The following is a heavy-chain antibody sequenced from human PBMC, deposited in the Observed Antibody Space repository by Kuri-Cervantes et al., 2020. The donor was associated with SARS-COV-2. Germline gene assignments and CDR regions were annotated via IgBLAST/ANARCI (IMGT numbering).Heavy chain of an antibody. V-gene: IGHV3-21*01. CDR1: GFTFSSYS. Sequence: LSLTCAASGFTFSSYSMNWVRQAPGKGLEWVSSISSSSSYIYYADSVKGRFTISRDNAKNSLYLQMNSLRAEDTAVYYCARLGAARKSYYYYYMDVWGKGTTVTVSS. CDR2: ISSSSSYI. J-gene: IGHJ6*03. D-gene: IGHD6-13*01. CDR3: ARLGAARKSYYYYYMDV.